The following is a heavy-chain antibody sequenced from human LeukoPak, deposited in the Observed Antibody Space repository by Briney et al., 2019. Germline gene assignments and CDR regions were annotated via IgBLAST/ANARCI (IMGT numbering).Heavy chain of an antibody. D-gene: IGHD4/OR15-4a*01. CDR2: IYSDNT. J-gene: IGHJ4*02. V-gene: IGHV3-53*01. CDR1: EFTVSSNP. CDR3: ARRAGAYSHPYDY. Sequence: RGSLRLSCAASEFTVSSNPMSWVRQAPGKGLEWVSFIYSDNTHYSDSVKGRFTISRDNSKNTLYLQMNSLRAEDTAVYYCARRAGAYSHPYDYWGQGTLVTVSS.